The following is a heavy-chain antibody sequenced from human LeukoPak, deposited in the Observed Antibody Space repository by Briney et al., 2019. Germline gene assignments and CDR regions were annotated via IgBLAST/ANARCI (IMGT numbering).Heavy chain of an antibody. CDR1: GFIVSSNY. Sequence: PGGSLRLSCAASGFIVSSNYMNWVRQAPGKGLEWVSVISGSGGSTYYADSVKGRFTISRDNSKDTVYLQMNSLRAADTAIYYCAKDFGYSYGWWGQGTLVTVSS. J-gene: IGHJ4*02. CDR3: AKDFGYSYGW. CDR2: ISGSGGST. V-gene: IGHV3-23*01. D-gene: IGHD5-18*01.